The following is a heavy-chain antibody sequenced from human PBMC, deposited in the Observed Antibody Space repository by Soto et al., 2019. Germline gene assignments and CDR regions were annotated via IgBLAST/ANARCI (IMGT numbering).Heavy chain of an antibody. CDR3: AHRQHHYTWGKNWFDP. D-gene: IGHD3-16*01. J-gene: IGHJ5*02. CDR2: IYWDDDK. V-gene: IGHV2-5*02. CDR1: GFSLSSSGVG. Sequence: SGPTLVNPTQTLTLTCTFSGFSLSSSGVGVGWIRQPPGKALEWLALIYWDDDKRYSPSLKSRLTITKDTSTNQVVLTMTNMDPVDTATYYCAHRQHHYTWGKNWFDPWGQGTLVTVSS.